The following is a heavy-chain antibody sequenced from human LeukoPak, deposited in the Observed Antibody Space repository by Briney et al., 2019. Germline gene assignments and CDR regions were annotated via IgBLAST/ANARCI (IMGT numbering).Heavy chain of an antibody. D-gene: IGHD6-19*01. J-gene: IGHJ5*02. V-gene: IGHV5-51*01. CDR3: ARLSSGWFDP. Sequence: GEARQISCKGSGYGFTSYWIGWVRQMPGKGLDWMGIIYPGDSDTRYSPSFQGHVTISADKSISTAYLQWSSLKASDTAMYYCARLSSGWFDPWGQGTLVTVSS. CDR2: IYPGDSDT. CDR1: GYGFTSYW.